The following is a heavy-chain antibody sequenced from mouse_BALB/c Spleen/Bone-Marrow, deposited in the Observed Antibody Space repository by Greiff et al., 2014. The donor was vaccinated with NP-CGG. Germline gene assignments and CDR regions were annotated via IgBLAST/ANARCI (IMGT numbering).Heavy chain of an antibody. V-gene: IGHV3-1*02. CDR2: IQYSGST. J-gene: IGHJ2*01. CDR1: GYSITSGYS. CDR3: ARRGPIYDGYLDY. Sequence: VQLQQPGPDLVKPSQSLSLTCTVTGYSITSGYSWHWIRQSPGNKLEWMGYIQYSGSTNYNPSLKSRISITRDTSKNQFFLQLNSVTTEDTATYYCARRGPIYDGYLDYWGQGTTLTVSS. D-gene: IGHD2-3*01.